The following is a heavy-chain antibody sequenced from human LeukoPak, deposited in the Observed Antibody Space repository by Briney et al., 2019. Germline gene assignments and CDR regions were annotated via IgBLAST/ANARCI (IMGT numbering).Heavy chain of an antibody. Sequence: GGSLRLSCAASGFTFCSYAMGWVRQAPGKGLEWVSAISGSGGSTYYADSVKGRFTISRDNSKNTLYLQMNSLRAEDTAVYYCAKADPTMDYGDYVGDYYYGMDVWGQGTTVTVPS. CDR3: AKADPTMDYGDYVGDYYYGMDV. CDR2: ISGSGGST. J-gene: IGHJ6*02. V-gene: IGHV3-23*01. D-gene: IGHD4-17*01. CDR1: GFTFCSYA.